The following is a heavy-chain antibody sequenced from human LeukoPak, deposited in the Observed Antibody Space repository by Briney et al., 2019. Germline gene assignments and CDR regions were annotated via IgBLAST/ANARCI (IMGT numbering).Heavy chain of an antibody. V-gene: IGHV3-21*01. CDR3: ARDLAPIVVVVAATGWWFDP. Sequence: GGSLRLSCAASGFTFSSYSMNWVRQAPGKGLEWVSSISSSSSYIYYADSVKGRFTISRDNAKNSLYLQMNSLTAEDTAVYYCARDLAPIVVVVAATGWWFDPWGQGTLVTVSS. CDR1: GFTFSSYS. CDR2: ISSSSSYI. J-gene: IGHJ5*02. D-gene: IGHD2-15*01.